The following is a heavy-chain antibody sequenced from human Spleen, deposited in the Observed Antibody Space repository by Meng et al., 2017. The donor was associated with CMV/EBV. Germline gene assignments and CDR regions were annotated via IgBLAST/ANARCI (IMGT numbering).Heavy chain of an antibody. CDR2: IDYSGKT. J-gene: IGHJ4*02. D-gene: IGHD2-2*02. Sequence: SETLSLTCSVSGASMTSYYWNWIRQPPGKGLEWIGYIDYSGKTNYSPSLRSRVTASVDTSKNQFSLRLTSVTAADTAVYYCARGGLGYCSSTSCYNGYWGQGTLVTVSS. CDR3: ARGGLGYCSSTSCYNGY. V-gene: IGHV4-59*01. CDR1: GASMTSYY.